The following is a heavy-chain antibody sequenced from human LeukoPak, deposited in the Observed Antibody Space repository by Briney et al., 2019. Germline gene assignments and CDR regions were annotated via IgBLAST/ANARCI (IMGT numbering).Heavy chain of an antibody. Sequence: PSETLSLTCAVSGGSFSGYYWSWIRQPPGKGLEWIGEINHSGSTNYNPSLKSRVTISVDTSKNQFSLKLSSVTAADTAVYYCARVGQQLVHWFDPWGQGTLVTVSS. V-gene: IGHV4-34*01. J-gene: IGHJ5*02. CDR3: ARVGQQLVHWFDP. CDR2: INHSGST. CDR1: GGSFSGYY. D-gene: IGHD6-13*01.